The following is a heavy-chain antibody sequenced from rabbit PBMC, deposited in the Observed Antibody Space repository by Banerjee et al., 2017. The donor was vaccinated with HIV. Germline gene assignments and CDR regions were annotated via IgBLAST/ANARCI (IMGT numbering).Heavy chain of an antibody. J-gene: IGHJ6*01. CDR3: ARDFAGDSYYYGLDL. V-gene: IGHV1S40*01. Sequence: QSLEESGGDLVKPGASLTLTCTASGISFSSNYHMCWVRQAPGKGLEWIGCINTSSGNTVYASWAKGRFTITRSTSLNTVTLQLNSLTAADTATYFCARDFAGDSYYYGLDLWGPGTLVTVS. CDR2: INTSSGNT. D-gene: IGHD8-1*01. CDR1: GISFSSNYH.